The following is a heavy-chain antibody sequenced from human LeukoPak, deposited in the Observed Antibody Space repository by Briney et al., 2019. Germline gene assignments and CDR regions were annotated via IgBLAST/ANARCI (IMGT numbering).Heavy chain of an antibody. CDR3: ARYGSSSYFDP. Sequence: ASVKVSCKASGYTFTAYYMHWVRQAPGQGLEWMGWINPNSGGTKYAQKFQGRVTMTRDTSIRTAYMEVSRPTSDDPAVYYCARYGSSSYFDPWGQGTLVTVSS. CDR2: INPNSGGT. CDR1: GYTFTAYY. D-gene: IGHD6-13*01. V-gene: IGHV1-2*02. J-gene: IGHJ5*02.